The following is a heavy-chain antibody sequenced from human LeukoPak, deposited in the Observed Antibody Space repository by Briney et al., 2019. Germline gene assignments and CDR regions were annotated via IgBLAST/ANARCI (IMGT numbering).Heavy chain of an antibody. CDR3: AKDEITVTRYYYYYMDV. D-gene: IGHD4-17*01. CDR2: ISGGGGST. Sequence: PGGSLRLSCAASGFTFSSYWMSWVRQAPGKGLEWVSAISGGGGSTYYADSVKGRFTISRDNSKNTLYLQMNSLRAEDTAVYYCAKDEITVTRYYYYYMDVWGKGTTVTVSS. J-gene: IGHJ6*03. V-gene: IGHV3-23*01. CDR1: GFTFSSYW.